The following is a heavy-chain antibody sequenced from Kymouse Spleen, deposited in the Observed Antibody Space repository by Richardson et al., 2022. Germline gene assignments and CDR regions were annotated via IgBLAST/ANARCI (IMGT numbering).Heavy chain of an antibody. Sequence: QVQLVESGGGVVQPGRSLRLSCAASGFTFSSYGMHWVRQAPGKGLEWVAVIWYDGSNKYYADSVKGRFTISRDNSKNTLYLQMNSLRAEDTAVYYCARGWGSGSSYYYGMDVWGQGTTVTVSS. V-gene: IGHV3-33*01. CDR1: GFTFSSYG. J-gene: IGHJ6*02. CDR2: IWYDGSNK. D-gene: IGHD3-10*01. CDR3: ARGWGSGSSYYYGMDV.